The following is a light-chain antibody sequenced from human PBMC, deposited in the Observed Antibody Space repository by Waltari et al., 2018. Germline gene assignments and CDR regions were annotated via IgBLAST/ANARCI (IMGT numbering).Light chain of an antibody. Sequence: QSALTQPPSASGSPGQSVTISCTGSSNGVGDYSHVAWYQHRPGSAPKLIIYEATGRPSGVPGRCSGSKSGNTASLTISGLQAEDEADYYCCSYAAGYTWAFGGGTKLTVL. J-gene: IGLJ3*02. CDR3: CSYAAGYTWA. CDR1: SNGVGDYSH. V-gene: IGLV2-8*01. CDR2: EAT.